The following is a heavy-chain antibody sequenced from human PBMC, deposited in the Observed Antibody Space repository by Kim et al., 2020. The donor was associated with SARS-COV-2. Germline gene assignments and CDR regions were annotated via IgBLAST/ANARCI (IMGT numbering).Heavy chain of an antibody. CDR2: INHSGST. V-gene: IGHV4-34*01. J-gene: IGHJ6*03. D-gene: IGHD6-13*01. Sequence: SETLSLTCAVYGGSFSGYYWSWIRQPPGKGLEWIGEINHSGSTNYNPSLKSRVTISVDTSKNQFSLKLSSVTAADTAVYYCARSIAAAGTDGGYYYMDVWGKGTTVTVSS. CDR3: ARSIAAAGTDGGYYYMDV. CDR1: GGSFSGYY.